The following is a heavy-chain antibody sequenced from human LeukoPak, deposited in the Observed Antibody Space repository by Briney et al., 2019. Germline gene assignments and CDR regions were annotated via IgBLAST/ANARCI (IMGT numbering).Heavy chain of an antibody. CDR2: IFTSGSA. V-gene: IGHV4-4*07. J-gene: IGHJ4*02. Sequence: SGVLSLTCTVSGGSISSYYWSWIRQPAGKGLEWIGRIFTSGSANYNPSLKSRVTTSVDTSKNQFSLKLSSVTAADTAVYYCARDRGLGVARPFDYWGQGTLVTV. CDR3: ARDRGLGVARPFDY. D-gene: IGHD2-15*01. CDR1: GGSISSYY.